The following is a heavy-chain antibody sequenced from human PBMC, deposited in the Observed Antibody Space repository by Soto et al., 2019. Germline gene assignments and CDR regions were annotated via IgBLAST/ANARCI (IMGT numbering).Heavy chain of an antibody. CDR2: VDSDGSGT. CDR1: GITFSGYW. J-gene: IGHJ6*02. D-gene: IGHD3-16*01. Sequence: GGSLRLCCVASGITFSGYWMHWVRQVPGKGLVWVARVDSDGSGTSYADSVKGRFTISRDNAKNTLYLQMNSLRAEDTAVYYCARDLIRYVWGSSPNYYYYYGMDVWGQGTTVTVSS. V-gene: IGHV3-74*01. CDR3: ARDLIRYVWGSSPNYYYYYGMDV.